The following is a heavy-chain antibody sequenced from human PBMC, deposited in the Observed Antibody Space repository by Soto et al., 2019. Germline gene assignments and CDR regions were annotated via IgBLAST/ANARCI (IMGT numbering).Heavy chain of an antibody. CDR3: VRSKTGELSPIAN. J-gene: IGHJ4*02. CDR1: SGAISTYY. D-gene: IGHD3-16*02. Sequence: PSETLSLTCTVSSGAISTYYWSWIRQPPGKGLEWIGYIYYSGNTKYNPSLKSRVTISLDTPKNQFSLNLSSVTAADTAVYYCVRSKTGELSPIANWGQGAPVTVSS. V-gene: IGHV4-59*01. CDR2: IYYSGNT.